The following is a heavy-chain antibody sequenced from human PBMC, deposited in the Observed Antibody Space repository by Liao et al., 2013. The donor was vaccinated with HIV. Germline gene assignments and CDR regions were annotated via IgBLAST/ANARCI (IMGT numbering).Heavy chain of an antibody. Sequence: QVQLQESGPGLVKPSQTLSLTCSVSGVSIASGSYYWTWIRQPAGKGLEWLGHRYITGSRNYNPSSRSSHHIGGHVPRIRSPSKLTSVTAADTAVYYCARVGRSSGKLDYWGQGA. D-gene: IGHD3-22*01. CDR3: ARVGRSSGKLDY. CDR1: GVSIASGSYY. CDR2: RYITGSR. V-gene: IGHV4-61*02. J-gene: IGHJ4*02.